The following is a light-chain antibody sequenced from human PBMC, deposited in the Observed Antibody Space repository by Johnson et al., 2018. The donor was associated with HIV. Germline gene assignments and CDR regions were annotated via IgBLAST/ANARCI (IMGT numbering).Light chain of an antibody. CDR3: GTWDDSRSVNV. V-gene: IGLV1-51*02. J-gene: IGLJ1*01. CDR1: GSNIEVNS. Sequence: QSVLTQPPSVSAAPGQKVTISCSGGGSNIEVNSVSWYQQLPGTAPRVLIYENNKRPSGIPDRFSGSKSGTSATLGITRLQTGDEADYYCGTWDDSRSVNVFGPGTKVTVL. CDR2: ENN.